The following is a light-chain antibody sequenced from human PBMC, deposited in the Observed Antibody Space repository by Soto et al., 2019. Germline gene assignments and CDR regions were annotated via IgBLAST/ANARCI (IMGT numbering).Light chain of an antibody. J-gene: IGLJ2*01. CDR2: SNN. V-gene: IGLV1-44*01. Sequence: QSVLTQPPSASGTPGQRVTISCSGSSSNIGSNTVNWYQQFPGTAPKLLIYSNNQWPSGVPDRFSGSKSGTSASLAISGLQSEDEADYYCAAWDDSLNGRGVFGGGTKLTVL. CDR3: AAWDDSLNGRGV. CDR1: SSNIGSNT.